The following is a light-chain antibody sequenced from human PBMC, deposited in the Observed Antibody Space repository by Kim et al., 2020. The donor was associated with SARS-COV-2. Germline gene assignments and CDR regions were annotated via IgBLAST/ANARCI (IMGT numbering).Light chain of an antibody. J-gene: IGLJ2*01. CDR2: EVN. CDR1: SSDVGGHND. Sequence: GQSVTISRPGTSSDVGGHNDVCWYRQLPRKAPKLLIFEVNKRPFGVPDRFSGSKSGNTASLTVSGLQAEDEADYYCSSYTNANNLVFGGGTQLTVL. CDR3: SSYTNANNLV. V-gene: IGLV2-8*01.